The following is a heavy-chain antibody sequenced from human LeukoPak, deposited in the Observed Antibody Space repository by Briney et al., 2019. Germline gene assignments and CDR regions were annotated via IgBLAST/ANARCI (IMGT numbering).Heavy chain of an antibody. Sequence: PSETLSLTCAVYGGSFSGYYWSWIRQPPGKGLEWIGEINHSGSTNYNPSLKSRVTISVDTSKNQFSLKLSSVTAADTAVYYCARHRITMILRWGFDYWGQGTLVTVSS. CDR2: INHSGST. J-gene: IGHJ4*02. V-gene: IGHV4-34*01. D-gene: IGHD3-22*01. CDR1: GGSFSGYY. CDR3: ARHRITMILRWGFDY.